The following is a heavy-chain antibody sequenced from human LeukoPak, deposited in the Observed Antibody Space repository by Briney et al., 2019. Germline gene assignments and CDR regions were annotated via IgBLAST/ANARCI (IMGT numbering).Heavy chain of an antibody. CDR2: IYSDGST. D-gene: IGHD5-18*01. J-gene: IGHJ4*02. CDR1: GFTVSSNY. V-gene: IGHV3-53*01. CDR3: ARDLDSYGSY. Sequence: GGSLRLSCAASGFTVSSNYMSWVRQAPGKGLEWVLVIYSDGSTYYADSVKGRFTISRDNSKNTVYLQVNSLRAEDTAVYYCARDLDSYGSYWGQGTLVTVSS.